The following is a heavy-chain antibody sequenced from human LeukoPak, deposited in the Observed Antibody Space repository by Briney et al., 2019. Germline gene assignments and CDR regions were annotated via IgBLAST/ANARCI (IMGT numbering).Heavy chain of an antibody. CDR3: ARASYHYDSSNSKGAFDI. Sequence: PGGSLRLSCAASGFTFGSYAMHWVRQAPGKGLEWVAIISHDGNNKYNADSVKGRFTISRDNSKNTLYLQMSSLRAEDTAVYYCARASYHYDSSNSKGAFDIWGQGTMVTVSS. V-gene: IGHV3-30-3*01. J-gene: IGHJ3*02. CDR1: GFTFGSYA. CDR2: ISHDGNNK. D-gene: IGHD3-22*01.